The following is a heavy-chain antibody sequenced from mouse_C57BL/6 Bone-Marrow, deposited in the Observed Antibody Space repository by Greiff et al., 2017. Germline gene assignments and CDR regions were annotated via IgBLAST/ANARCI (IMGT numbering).Heavy chain of an antibody. CDR2: IYPGDGDT. CDR1: GYAFSSSW. J-gene: IGHJ2*01. D-gene: IGHD2-5*01. Sequence: LVESGPELVKPGASVKISCKASGYAFSSSWLNWVKQRPGKGLAWIGRIYPGDGDTNYNGKFNGRATLTADNSSSTAYMHLSSRASEYSAVYVCARSVYYSNYLFDYWGQGTTLTVSS. V-gene: IGHV1-82*01. CDR3: ARSVYYSNYLFDY.